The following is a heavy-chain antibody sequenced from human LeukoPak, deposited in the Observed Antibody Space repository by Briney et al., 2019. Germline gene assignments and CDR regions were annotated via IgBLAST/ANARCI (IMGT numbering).Heavy chain of an antibody. V-gene: IGHV4-39*01. D-gene: IGHD3-10*01. CDR3: VRRPSGSGSYSP. J-gene: IGHJ4*02. CDR1: GASITSSGYY. Sequence: PSETLSLTCSVSGASITSSGYYWAWIRQPPGRGLEWIGNLYYSGSTYYNPSLKSRVTISVDTSKNQFSLRLSSATAAGTAVYYCVRRPSGSGSYSPWGQGTLVTVSS. CDR2: LYYSGST.